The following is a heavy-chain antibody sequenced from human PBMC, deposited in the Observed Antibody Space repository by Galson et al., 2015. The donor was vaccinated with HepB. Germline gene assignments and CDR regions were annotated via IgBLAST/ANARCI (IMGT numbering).Heavy chain of an antibody. D-gene: IGHD3-22*01. J-gene: IGHJ3*02. CDR2: IYYSGST. CDR3: ARGPYSDSSGPRAFDI. CDR1: GGSVSSGSYY. V-gene: IGHV4-61*01. Sequence: SETLSLTCTVSGGSVSSGSYYWSWIRQPPGKGLEWIGYIYYSGSTNYNPSLKSRVTISVDTSKNQFSLKLSSVTAADTAVYYCARGPYSDSSGPRAFDIWGQGTMVTVSS.